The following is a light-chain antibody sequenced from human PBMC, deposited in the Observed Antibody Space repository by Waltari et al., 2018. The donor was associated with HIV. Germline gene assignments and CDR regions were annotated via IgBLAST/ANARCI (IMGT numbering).Light chain of an antibody. J-gene: IGKJ4*01. CDR3: QQYGSSPLT. CDR2: GAS. V-gene: IGKV3-20*01. CDR1: QSVSSSY. Sequence: EIVLTQSPGTLSLSPRERATLSCRASQSVSSSYLVWYQQKPGQAPRLLIYGASSRATGIPDRLSGSGSGTDFTLTISRVEPEDFAVYYCQQYGSSPLTFGGGTKVEIK.